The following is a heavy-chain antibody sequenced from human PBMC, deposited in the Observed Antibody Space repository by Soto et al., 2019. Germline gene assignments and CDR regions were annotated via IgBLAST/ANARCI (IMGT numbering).Heavy chain of an antibody. CDR1: GFTFSDFT. V-gene: IGHV3-73*02. CDR2: TRNRGHGYAT. J-gene: IGHJ4*02. CDR3: TRHDPSGHSDY. Sequence: EVPLVESGGGLVQPGGSLKLSCAASGFTFSDFTIHWVRQASGNGLEWVGRTRNRGHGYATEYAASVKGRFTISRDNSKNPAYLQMNSPKTDDTAVYYCTRHDPSGHSDYWGQGTLVTVSS.